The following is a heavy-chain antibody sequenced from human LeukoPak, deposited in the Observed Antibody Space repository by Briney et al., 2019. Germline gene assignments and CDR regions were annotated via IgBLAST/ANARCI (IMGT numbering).Heavy chain of an antibody. D-gene: IGHD3-3*01. CDR1: GYSISSGYY. CDR3: ARQGGTIFGVVIRDFDY. Sequence: SETLSLTCAVSGYSISSGYYWGWIRQPPGKGLEWIGSIYHSGSTYYNPSLKSRVTISVDTSKNQFSLKLSSVTAAHTAVYYCARQGGTIFGVVIRDFDYWGQGTLVTVSS. V-gene: IGHV4-38-2*01. J-gene: IGHJ4*02. CDR2: IYHSGST.